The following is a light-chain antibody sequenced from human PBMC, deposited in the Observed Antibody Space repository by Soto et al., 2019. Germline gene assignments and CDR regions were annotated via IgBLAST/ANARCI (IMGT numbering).Light chain of an antibody. J-gene: IGKJ1*01. V-gene: IGKV3-20*01. CDR2: GAS. CDR3: KKYDSSHKQ. CDR1: QSVSSSY. Sequence: ERGTQSFRASQSVSSSYLTWYKQKPGQANRILIYGASSRATGIQDRFSGSGSGTDFTLTISRLDPEDFAVYYCKKYDSSHKQFGKGNTVDLK.